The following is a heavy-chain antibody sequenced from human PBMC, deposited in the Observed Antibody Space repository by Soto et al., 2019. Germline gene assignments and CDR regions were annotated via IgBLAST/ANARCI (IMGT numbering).Heavy chain of an antibody. V-gene: IGHV3-23*01. D-gene: IGHD3-10*01. CDR1: GFTFSVYA. J-gene: IGHJ4*02. CDR2: ISGSGDST. CDR3: AKALYGGFTY. Sequence: EVRLLESGGGLVQPGGSLRLSCAASGFTFSVYAMSWVRQAPGKGLEWVSGISGSGDSTHYADSVKGRFTVSRDNSQSTLYLQTNSLRAEDTAIYYSAKALYGGFTYWGQGTLVTVSS.